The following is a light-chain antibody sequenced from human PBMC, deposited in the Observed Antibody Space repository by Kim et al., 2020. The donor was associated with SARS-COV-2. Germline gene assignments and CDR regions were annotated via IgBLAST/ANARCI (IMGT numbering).Light chain of an antibody. V-gene: IGKV3-20*01. CDR2: HAS. J-gene: IGKJ1*01. CDR3: QQYSSSQAT. CDR1: QGVSSNY. Sequence: PPGARAPRSCTASQGVSSNYLAWYQQKPGQAPRLLIYHASSRAAGIPDSFSSSGSWTGFTLPITRLEPEDFAVYYCQQYSSSQATFGKGTKVDIK.